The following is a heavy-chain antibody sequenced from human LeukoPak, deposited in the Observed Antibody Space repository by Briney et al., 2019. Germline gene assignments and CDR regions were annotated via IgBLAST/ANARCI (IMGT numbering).Heavy chain of an antibody. CDR1: GFTFRSHA. D-gene: IGHD4-17*01. V-gene: IGHV3-23*01. J-gene: IGHJ4*02. CDR3: ARLGGVDY. Sequence: GGSLRLSCAASGFTFRSHAMSWVRQAPGKGLGWVSGISGSDGSTNYADSVEGRFTISRDHAKKSLYLQMNSLRAEDTAVYYRARLGGVDYWGQGTLVTVPS. CDR2: ISGSDGST.